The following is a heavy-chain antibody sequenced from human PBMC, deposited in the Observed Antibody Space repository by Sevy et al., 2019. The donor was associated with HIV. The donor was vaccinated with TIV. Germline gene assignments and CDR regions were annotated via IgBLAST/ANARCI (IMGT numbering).Heavy chain of an antibody. J-gene: IGHJ4*02. V-gene: IGHV4-59*01. CDR3: ARDMLGYCSSTSCYAEGYFDY. D-gene: IGHD2-2*01. Sequence: SETLSLTCTVSGGSISSYYWSWIRQPPGKGLEWIGHIYYSGSTNYNPSLKSRVTISVDTSKNQFSLKLSSVTAADTAVYYCARDMLGYCSSTSCYAEGYFDYWGQGTLVTVSS. CDR1: GGSISSYY. CDR2: IYYSGST.